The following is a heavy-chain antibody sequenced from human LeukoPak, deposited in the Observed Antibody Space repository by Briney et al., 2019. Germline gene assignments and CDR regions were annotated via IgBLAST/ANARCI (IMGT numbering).Heavy chain of an antibody. D-gene: IGHD3-3*01. CDR1: GFTVSSNY. CDR3: ASGVTSALDY. J-gene: IGHJ4*02. V-gene: IGHV3-53*01. Sequence: GGSLRLSCAASGFTVSSNYMSWVRQAPGKGLEWVSLIYSGGSTYYADSVKGRFTISRDNSKNTLYLQMNSLRAEDTAVHYCASGVTSALDYWGQGTLVTVSS. CDR2: IYSGGST.